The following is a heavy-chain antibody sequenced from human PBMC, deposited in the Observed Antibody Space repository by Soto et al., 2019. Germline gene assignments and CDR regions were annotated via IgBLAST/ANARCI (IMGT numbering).Heavy chain of an antibody. CDR1: GGSLSSYF. Sequence: SETLSLTCTVSGGSLSSYFWSWIRQHPGKGLEWIGYIYYSGSTYYNPSLKSRVTISVDTSKNQFSLKLSSVTAADTAVYYCARESYDILTGYFTGLFSRGQGTLVTVSS. CDR2: IYYSGST. J-gene: IGHJ4*02. D-gene: IGHD3-9*01. V-gene: IGHV4-59*06. CDR3: ARESYDILTGYFTGLFS.